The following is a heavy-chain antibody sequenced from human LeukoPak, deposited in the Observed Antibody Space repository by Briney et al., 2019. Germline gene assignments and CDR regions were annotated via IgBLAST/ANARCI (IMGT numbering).Heavy chain of an antibody. CDR2: IKSKSEAGTP. CDR3: STLYRLDP. Sequence: YPGGSLRLSCATSGFTFSNAWMSWVRQAPGKGLEWGGRIKSKSEAGTPDYAAPVKGRFTISRDDSKNTLYLQMNNLKTEDTAVYYCSTLYRLDPWGQGTLVTVSS. CDR1: GFTFSNAW. V-gene: IGHV3-15*01. J-gene: IGHJ5*02. D-gene: IGHD2/OR15-2a*01.